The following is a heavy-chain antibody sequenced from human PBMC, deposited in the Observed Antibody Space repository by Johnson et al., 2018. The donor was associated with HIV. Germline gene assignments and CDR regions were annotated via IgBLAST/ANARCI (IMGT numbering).Heavy chain of an antibody. D-gene: IGHD3-3*01. CDR3: TRDRRQFLEWLSDGFDI. V-gene: IGHV3-23*04. J-gene: IGHJ3*02. Sequence: EVQLVESGGGVVQPGRSLRLSCAASGFTFSSYAMSWVRQAPGKGLEWVSAIRGSGGSTYYADSVKGRFTIARDKSKNSLYLQMSSLRAADTAVYYCTRDRRQFLEWLSDGFDIWGQGTMVTVSS. CDR2: IRGSGGST. CDR1: GFTFSSYA.